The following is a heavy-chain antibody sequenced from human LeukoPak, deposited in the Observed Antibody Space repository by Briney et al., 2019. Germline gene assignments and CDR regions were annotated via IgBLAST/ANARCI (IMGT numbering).Heavy chain of an antibody. CDR2: IWPDGSTK. CDR1: GFPFSSYG. V-gene: IGHV3-33*01. Sequence: GGSLRLSCTASGFPFSSYGMHWVRQAPGKGLVWVTVIWPDGSTKYYADSVKGRFTVSRDNSKNTLYLQMNSLRAEDTAVYYCARDRSSGWDDYWGQGTLVTVSS. J-gene: IGHJ4*02. CDR3: ARDRSSGWDDY. D-gene: IGHD6-19*01.